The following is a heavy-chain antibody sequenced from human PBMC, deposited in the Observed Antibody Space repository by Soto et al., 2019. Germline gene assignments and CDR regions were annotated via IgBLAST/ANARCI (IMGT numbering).Heavy chain of an antibody. CDR3: TTSYYDYIWGSYRLDY. CDR2: IKSKTDGGTT. Sequence: EVQLVESGGGLVKPGGSLRLSCAASGFTFSNAWMSWVRQAPGKGLEWVGRIKSKTDGGTTDYAAPVKGRFTNSRDDSKNTLYLQMNSLKTEDTAVYYCTTSYYDYIWGSYRLDYWGQGTLVTVSS. CDR1: GFTFSNAW. J-gene: IGHJ4*02. V-gene: IGHV3-15*01. D-gene: IGHD3-16*02.